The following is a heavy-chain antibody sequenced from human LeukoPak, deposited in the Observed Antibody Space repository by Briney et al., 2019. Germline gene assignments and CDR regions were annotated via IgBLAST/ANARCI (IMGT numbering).Heavy chain of an antibody. CDR1: GITIRNYG. D-gene: IGHD3-10*01. Sequence: GGTLRLSCAASGITIRNYGMTWVRQAPGRGLQWVSSINNSGTRTFYEDSVRGRFTISRDDSKNTIYLQMNSLRAEDTAVYYCARKAGYYYGSGDYWGQGTLVTVSS. CDR3: ARKAGYYYGSGDY. V-gene: IGHV3-23*05. J-gene: IGHJ4*02. CDR2: INNSGTRT.